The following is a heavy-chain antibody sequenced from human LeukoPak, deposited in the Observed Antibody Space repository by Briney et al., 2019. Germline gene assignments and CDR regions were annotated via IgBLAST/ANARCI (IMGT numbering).Heavy chain of an antibody. V-gene: IGHV1-18*04. CDR2: ISAYNGNT. D-gene: IGHD3-10*01. Sequence: ASVKVSCKASGYTFTSYGISWVRQAPGQGLEWMGWISAYNGNTNYAQKLQGRVTMTTDTSTSTAYMELRSLRSDDTAVYYCATSYGSGSHYTQSYYYYGMDVWGKGTTVTVSS. CDR1: GYTFTSYG. CDR3: ATSYGSGSHYTQSYYYYGMDV. J-gene: IGHJ6*04.